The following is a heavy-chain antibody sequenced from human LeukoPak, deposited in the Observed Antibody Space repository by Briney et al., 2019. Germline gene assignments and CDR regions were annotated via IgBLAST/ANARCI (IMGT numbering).Heavy chain of an antibody. CDR3: AKGRQGYSGYDYSLGY. V-gene: IGHV3-23*01. J-gene: IGHJ4*02. CDR2: VSGSGGST. D-gene: IGHD5-12*01. CDR1: GFTFSSYA. Sequence: GGSLRLSCAASGFTFSSYAMSWVRQAPGKGLQWVSTVSGSGGSTYYADSVKGRFTISRDNSKNTLYLQMNSLRAEDTAGYYCAKGRQGYSGYDYSLGYWGQGTLVTVSS.